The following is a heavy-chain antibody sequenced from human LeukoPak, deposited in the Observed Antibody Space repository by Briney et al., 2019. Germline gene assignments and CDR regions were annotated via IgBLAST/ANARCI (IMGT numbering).Heavy chain of an antibody. CDR3: ARAQYCGGDCYSVWALFDY. Sequence: VSVKVSCKASGYTFTGYYMHWVRQAPGQGLEWMGWINPNGGGTNYAQKFQGRVTMTRDTSISTAYMELSRLRSDDTAVYYCARAQYCGGDCYSVWALFDYWGQGTLVTVSS. J-gene: IGHJ4*02. D-gene: IGHD2-21*02. CDR2: INPNGGGT. CDR1: GYTFTGYY. V-gene: IGHV1-2*02.